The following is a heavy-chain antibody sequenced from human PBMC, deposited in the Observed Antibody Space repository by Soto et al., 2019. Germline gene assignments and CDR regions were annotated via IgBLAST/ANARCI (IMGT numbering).Heavy chain of an antibody. V-gene: IGHV3-7*05. CDR1: GFTFNNYW. Sequence: EVQLVESGGGLVQPGGSLRLSCAASGFTFNNYWMSWVRQAPGKGLEWVANIKQDGSDKYYVDSVKGRFTISRDHAKNSLYLQMNSLRAEDTALYYCARYRLNGIVTKYYFDYWGQGTLVTVSS. D-gene: IGHD1-26*01. CDR3: ARYRLNGIVTKYYFDY. CDR2: IKQDGSDK. J-gene: IGHJ4*02.